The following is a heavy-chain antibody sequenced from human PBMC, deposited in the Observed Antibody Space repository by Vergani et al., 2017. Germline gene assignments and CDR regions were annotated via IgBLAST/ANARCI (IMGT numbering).Heavy chain of an antibody. V-gene: IGHV3-64*04. J-gene: IGHJ6*02. CDR1: GFTFSSYA. CDR2: ISSNGGST. CDR3: AKEEYSSGWSSVGYYYYYGMDV. Sequence: VQLVESGGGLVQPGGSLRLSCSASGFTFSSYAMHWVRQAPGKGLEYVSAISSNGGSTYYADSVKGRFTISRDNSKNTLYLQMNSLRAEDTAVYYCAKEEYSSGWSSVGYYYYYGMDVWGQGTTVTVSS. D-gene: IGHD6-19*01.